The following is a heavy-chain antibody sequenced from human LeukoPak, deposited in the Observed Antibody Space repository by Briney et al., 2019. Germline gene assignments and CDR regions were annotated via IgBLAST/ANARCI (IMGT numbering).Heavy chain of an antibody. CDR3: AKDLRRGGPTDY. V-gene: IGHV3-23*01. J-gene: IGHJ4*02. CDR2: VSGSGGST. CDR1: GFTFSSYA. D-gene: IGHD2-15*01. Sequence: GGSLRLSCAASGFTFSSYAMSWVRQAPGKGLEWVSAVSGSGGSTYYADSVKGRFTISRDNSKNTLYLQMNSLRAEDTAVYFCAKDLRRGGPTDYWGQGTLVTVSS.